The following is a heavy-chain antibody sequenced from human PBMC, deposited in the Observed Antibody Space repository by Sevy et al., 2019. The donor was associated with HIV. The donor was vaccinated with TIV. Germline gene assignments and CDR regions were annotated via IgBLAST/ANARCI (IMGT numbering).Heavy chain of an antibody. CDR1: GYTLSEVS. J-gene: IGHJ4*02. Sequence: ASVKVSCKVPGYTLSEVSMHWVRQAPGKGLEWMGGFVPEDGEIVYAQNFQGRVTVAEDTLTDTAYLEVTNLRSEDTATFFCVIGDTPRLTGSGTRLKDQSLNYFHFWGQGTLVTVSS. CDR3: VIGDTPRLTGSGTRLKDQSLNYFHF. V-gene: IGHV1-24*01. D-gene: IGHD2-2*01. CDR2: FVPEDGEI.